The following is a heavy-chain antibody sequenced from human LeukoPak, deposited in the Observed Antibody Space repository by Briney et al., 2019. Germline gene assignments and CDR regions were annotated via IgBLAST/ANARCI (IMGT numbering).Heavy chain of an antibody. J-gene: IGHJ4*02. V-gene: IGHV3-21*01. CDR3: ARLSPTFGGVITTIDY. CDR2: ISSSSSYI. Sequence: GGSLRLSCAASGFTFSSYSMNWVRQAPGKGLEWVSSISSSSSYIYYADSVKGRFTISRDNAKNSLYLQMNSLRAEDTAVYYCARLSPTFGGVITTIDYWGQGTLVTVSS. CDR1: GFTFSSYS. D-gene: IGHD3-16*02.